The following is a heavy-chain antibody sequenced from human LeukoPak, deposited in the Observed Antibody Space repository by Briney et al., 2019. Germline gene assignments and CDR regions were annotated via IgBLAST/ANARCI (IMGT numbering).Heavy chain of an antibody. CDR1: GFSVSSNY. Sequence: GGSLRLSCTVSGFSVSSNYMSWVRQAPGKGLEWVSVIYSGGSTYYADSVKGRFTISRDNAKNSLYLQMNSLRAEDTAVYYCARVGRSSGDAFDIWGQGTMVTVSS. J-gene: IGHJ3*02. D-gene: IGHD6-25*01. V-gene: IGHV3-66*01. CDR2: IYSGGST. CDR3: ARVGRSSGDAFDI.